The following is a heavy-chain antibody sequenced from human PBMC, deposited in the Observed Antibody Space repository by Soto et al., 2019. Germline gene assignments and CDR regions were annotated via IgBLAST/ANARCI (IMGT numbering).Heavy chain of an antibody. J-gene: IGHJ4*02. CDR1: GFTFTNSA. D-gene: IGHD5-18*01. V-gene: IGHV1-58*01. CDR2: IVVGSGNT. CDR3: ATDKGYSYGYRNY. Sequence: ASVKVSCKASGFTFTNSAVQWVRQARGQRLEWIGWIVVGSGNTNYAQKFQERVTITRDMSTSTAYMELSSLRSEDTAVYYCATDKGYSYGYRNYWGQGTLVTVSS.